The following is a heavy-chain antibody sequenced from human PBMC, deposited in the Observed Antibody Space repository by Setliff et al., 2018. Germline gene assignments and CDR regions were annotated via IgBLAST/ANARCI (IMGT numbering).Heavy chain of an antibody. J-gene: IGHJ6*03. CDR1: GFTFSTHR. D-gene: IGHD5-18*01. Sequence: PGGSLRLSCAASGFTFSTHRMHWVRQAPGKGLEWVAVIWDDGVKKYYVDSVKGRFTISRDNSKNTLYLQMNSLRAEDTAVYYCARAADSYGPPRSYMDVWGKGTTVTVSS. CDR3: ARAADSYGPPRSYMDV. CDR2: IWDDGVKK. V-gene: IGHV3-33*08.